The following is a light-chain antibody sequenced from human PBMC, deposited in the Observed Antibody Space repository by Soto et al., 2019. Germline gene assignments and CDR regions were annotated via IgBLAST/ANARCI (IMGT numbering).Light chain of an antibody. Sequence: QSALTQPRSVSGSPGQSVTISCTGTGSGLGHYNSVSWYQYHPSKAPKLIIFDVSERPAGVPDRFSGSKSANTASLTISVLQVEDEADYYCCSYAGSYVYVFGTGTKLAVL. J-gene: IGLJ1*01. CDR3: CSYAGSYVYV. V-gene: IGLV2-11*01. CDR1: GSGLGHYNS. CDR2: DVS.